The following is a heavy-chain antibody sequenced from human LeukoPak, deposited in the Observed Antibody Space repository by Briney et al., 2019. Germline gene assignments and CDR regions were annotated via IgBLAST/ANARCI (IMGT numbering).Heavy chain of an antibody. CDR1: GGSISSGRYY. Sequence: SETLSLTCTVSGGSISSGRYYWNWIRQPAGKGLEWIGRIYTSGSTNNNPSIKSRVTMSLDKSKNQFSLKLTSVTAADTAVYYCARQRETDYYDSSRFQHWGPGTMVTVSS. V-gene: IGHV4-61*02. D-gene: IGHD3-22*01. CDR2: IYTSGST. CDR3: ARQRETDYYDSSRFQH. J-gene: IGHJ1*01.